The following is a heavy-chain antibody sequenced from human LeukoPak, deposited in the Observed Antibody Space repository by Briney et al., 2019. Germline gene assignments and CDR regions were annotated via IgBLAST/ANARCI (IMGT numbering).Heavy chain of an antibody. J-gene: IGHJ5*02. D-gene: IGHD6-13*01. CDR2: INPNSGGT. Sequence: ASVKVSCKASGYTFTSYGISWVRQAPGQGLEWMGWINPNSGGTNYAQKFQGRVTMTRDTSISTAYMELSRLRSDDTAVYYCARDRRWYPKRGWFDPWGQGTLVTVSS. CDR3: ARDRRWYPKRGWFDP. V-gene: IGHV1-2*02. CDR1: GYTFTSYG.